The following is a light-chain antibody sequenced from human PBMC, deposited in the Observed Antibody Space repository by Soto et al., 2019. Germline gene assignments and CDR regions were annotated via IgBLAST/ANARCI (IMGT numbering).Light chain of an antibody. V-gene: IGKV3-20*01. CDR2: GPS. CDR1: ESVSSYY. J-gene: IGKJ1*01. Sequence: EIVLTQSPGTLSLSPGERATLSCRASESVSSYYIAWYQHKPGQAPRLLIYGPSTRATGIPDRFSASGSGTDFTRSIRRLEPEDSALYYCQQYTDSPLTFGQGTKVEIK. CDR3: QQYTDSPLT.